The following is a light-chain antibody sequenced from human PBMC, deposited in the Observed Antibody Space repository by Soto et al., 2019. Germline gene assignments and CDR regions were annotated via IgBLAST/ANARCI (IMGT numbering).Light chain of an antibody. J-gene: IGKJ5*01. CDR1: QSVSSSY. CDR2: GAS. CDR3: QQYENSPIT. V-gene: IGKV3-20*01. Sequence: EIVLTQSPGTLSLSPGERATLSCRASQSVSSSYLAWYQQEPGQAPRLLIYGASSRASGIPDRFSGSGSGTDFTLTINRLEPEDFAVYYCQQYENSPITFGQGTRLEIK.